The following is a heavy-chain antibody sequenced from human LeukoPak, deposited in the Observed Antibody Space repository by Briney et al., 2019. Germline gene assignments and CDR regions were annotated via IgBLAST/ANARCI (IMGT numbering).Heavy chain of an antibody. Sequence: SQTLSLTCAISGDGVSSNSAAWNWIRQSPSRGLEWLGRTYYRSKWYNDYAVSVKSRITINPDTSKNQFSLQLNSVTPEDTAVYYCARDSLTYSSGWSPIYYYYYGMDVWGQGTTVTVSS. CDR2: TYYRSKWYN. CDR1: GDGVSSNSAA. V-gene: IGHV6-1*01. CDR3: ARDSLTYSSGWSPIYYYYYGMDV. J-gene: IGHJ6*02. D-gene: IGHD6-19*01.